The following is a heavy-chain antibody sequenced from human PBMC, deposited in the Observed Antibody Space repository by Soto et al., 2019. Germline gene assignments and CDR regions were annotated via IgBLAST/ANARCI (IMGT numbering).Heavy chain of an antibody. J-gene: IGHJ4*02. CDR3: ARGGYRTSSVGFHY. CDR1: GFTFNNYA. Sequence: GGSLRLSCTASGFTFNNYAIHWVRQAPGKGLEWVAVVWYDGTNKFYGDSVKGRFTISRDTPKNTVFLQMNSLRADDTAVYYCARGGYRTSSVGFHYWGQGTLVTVSS. V-gene: IGHV3-33*01. CDR2: VWYDGTNK. D-gene: IGHD2-2*02.